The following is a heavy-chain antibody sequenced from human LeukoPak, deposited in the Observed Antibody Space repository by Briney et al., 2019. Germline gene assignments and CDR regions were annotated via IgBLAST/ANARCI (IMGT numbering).Heavy chain of an antibody. D-gene: IGHD2-21*02. CDR2: IIPIFGIA. CDR3: ARGVVTATPDPYYYYYCMDV. CDR1: GGTFSSYA. V-gene: IGHV1-69*04. Sequence: SVKVSCKASGGTFSSYAISWVRQAPGQGLEWMGRIIPIFGIANYAQKFQGRVTITADKSTSTAYVELSSLRSEDTAVYYCARGVVTATPDPYYYYYCMDVWGQGTTVTVSS. J-gene: IGHJ6*02.